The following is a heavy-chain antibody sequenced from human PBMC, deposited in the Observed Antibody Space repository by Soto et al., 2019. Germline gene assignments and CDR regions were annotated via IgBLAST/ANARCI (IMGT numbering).Heavy chain of an antibody. V-gene: IGHV3-74*01. CDR3: LRDERKWKEFADQ. CDR1: GFTFGSYC. Sequence: VQLVESGGGLVQPGGSLRLSCTTSGFTFGSYCMHWVRQAPGKGLVWVARISQDGAIATQADSVKGRFTISRDNAKNTLFLQMNSLRAEDTAVYYCLRDERKWKEFADQWGQGTRVTVSS. J-gene: IGHJ4*02. D-gene: IGHD1-20*01. CDR2: ISQDGAIA.